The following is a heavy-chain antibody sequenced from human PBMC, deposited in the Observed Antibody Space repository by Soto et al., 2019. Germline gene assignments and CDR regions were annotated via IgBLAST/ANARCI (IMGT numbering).Heavy chain of an antibody. Sequence: SGGSLRLSCAASGVTLSNYWMTWVRQAPGKGLEWVANINKDGSQKNYVDSVKGRFTIARDNGQNSLSLQITSLRVEYTAVYYCVRELGLAYWGQGALVTVSS. D-gene: IGHD7-27*01. CDR1: GVTLSNYW. J-gene: IGHJ4*02. V-gene: IGHV3-7*03. CDR2: INKDGSQK. CDR3: VRELGLAY.